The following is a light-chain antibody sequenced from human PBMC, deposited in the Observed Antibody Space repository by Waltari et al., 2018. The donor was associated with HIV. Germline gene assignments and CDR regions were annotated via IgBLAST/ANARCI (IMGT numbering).Light chain of an antibody. Sequence: ELVMTQSPATLYVSPGDRATPSCRASQSVSSNLSWYQQKPGQAPRLLIYGASTRATGIPARFSGSGSGTEFTLTISSLQSEDFAVYYCQQYNNWPPLFTFGPGTKVDIK. J-gene: IGKJ3*01. CDR3: QQYNNWPPLFT. CDR2: GAS. CDR1: QSVSSN. V-gene: IGKV3-15*01.